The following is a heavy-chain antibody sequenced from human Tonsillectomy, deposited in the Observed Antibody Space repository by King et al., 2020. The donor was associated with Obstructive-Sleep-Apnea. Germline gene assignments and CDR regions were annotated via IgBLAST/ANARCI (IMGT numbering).Heavy chain of an antibody. D-gene: IGHD2-21*02. J-gene: IGHJ4*02. CDR2: IKEDGSET. CDR3: AREGISDCGGDRPFDY. Sequence: VQLVESGGGLVQPGESLRLSCAASGFTFSSYYMSWVRQAPGKGLEWVANIKEDGSETYYVDSVRGRFTISRDNAKNSLFLQMNSLSAEDTAVYYCAREGISDCGGDRPFDYWGQGSLVTVSS. V-gene: IGHV3-7*01. CDR1: GFTFSSYY.